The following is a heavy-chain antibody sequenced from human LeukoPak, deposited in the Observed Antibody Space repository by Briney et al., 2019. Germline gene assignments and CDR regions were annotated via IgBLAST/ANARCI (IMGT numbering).Heavy chain of an antibody. Sequence: GASVKVSCKASGGTFSSYAISWVRQAPGQGLEWMGGIIPIFGTANYAQKFQGRVTITTDESTSTAYMELSSLRSEDTAVYYCARAEPSYGDLYYYYYYMDVWGKGTTVTVSS. CDR3: ARAEPSYGDLYYYYYYMDV. CDR2: IIPIFGTA. D-gene: IGHD5-18*01. V-gene: IGHV1-69*05. CDR1: GGTFSSYA. J-gene: IGHJ6*03.